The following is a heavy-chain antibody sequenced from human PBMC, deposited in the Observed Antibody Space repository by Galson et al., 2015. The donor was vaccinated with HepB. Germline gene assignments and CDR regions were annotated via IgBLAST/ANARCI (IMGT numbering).Heavy chain of an antibody. CDR2: ISWDGGST. D-gene: IGHD6-13*01. J-gene: IGHJ4*02. Sequence: SLRLSCAASGFTFDDYTMHWVRQAPGKGLEWVSLISWDGGSTYYADPVKGRFTISRDNSKNSLYLQMNSLRTEDTALYYCAKDTLSSSWSYFDYWGQGTLVTVSS. V-gene: IGHV3-43*01. CDR3: AKDTLSSSWSYFDY. CDR1: GFTFDDYT.